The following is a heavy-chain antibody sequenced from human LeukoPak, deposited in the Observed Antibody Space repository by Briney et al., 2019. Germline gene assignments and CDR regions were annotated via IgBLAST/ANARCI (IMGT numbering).Heavy chain of an antibody. CDR3: ARVTDGDYPDY. V-gene: IGHV3-74*01. D-gene: IGHD4-17*01. CDR1: GFSFSSYW. Sequence: GGSLRLSCAASGFSFSSYWMHWVRQAPGKGLVWVSRINGDGSSARYADSVKGRFTISRDNAKNTLYLQMNSLRGEDTAAYYCARVTDGDYPDYWGQGTLVTVSS. J-gene: IGHJ4*02. CDR2: INGDGSSA.